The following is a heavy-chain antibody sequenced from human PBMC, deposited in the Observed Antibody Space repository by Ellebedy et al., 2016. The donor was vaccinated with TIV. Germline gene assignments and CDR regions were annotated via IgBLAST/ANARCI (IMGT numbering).Heavy chain of an antibody. J-gene: IGHJ6*02. CDR3: ARDKPPDDFVVVPATPGVAQYGMDV. V-gene: IGHV1-2*02. CDR1: GYILTANW. CDR2: INPISGGT. Sequence: ASVKVSCKASGYILTANWMHWVRQAPGQGLEWMGLINPISGGTVYAQNFEGRVTMTEDTSTDTAYMELSSLRSEDTAVYYCARDKPPDDFVVVPATPGVAQYGMDVWGQGTTVTVSS. D-gene: IGHD2-2*01.